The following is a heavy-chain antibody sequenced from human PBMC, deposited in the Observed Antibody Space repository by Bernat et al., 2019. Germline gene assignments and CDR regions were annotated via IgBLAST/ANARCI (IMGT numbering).Heavy chain of an antibody. J-gene: IGHJ6*03. D-gene: IGHD5-18*01. CDR1: GFTFSSYW. Sequence: EVQLVESGGGLVQPGGSLRLSCAASGFTFSSYWMHWVRQAPGKGLVWVSRINSDGSSTSYADSVKGRFTISRDNAKNTLYLQMNSLSAEDTAVYYCARAALGDTAMAHYYYYMDVWGKGTTVTVSS. CDR2: INSDGSST. V-gene: IGHV3-74*01. CDR3: ARAALGDTAMAHYYYYMDV.